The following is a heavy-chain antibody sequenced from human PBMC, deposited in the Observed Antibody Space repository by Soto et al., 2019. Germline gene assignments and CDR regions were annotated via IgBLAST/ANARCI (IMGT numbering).Heavy chain of an antibody. D-gene: IGHD7-27*01. CDR1: GDSVSSNSAA. J-gene: IGHJ3*02. V-gene: IGHV6-1*01. CDR2: TYYRSKWYN. CDR3: ARDNRNWGDAFDI. Sequence: SQTLSLTCAISGDSVSSNSAAWNWIRQSPSRGLEWLGRTYYRSKWYNYYAVSVKSRRTINPDTSKHQFSRQLNYLTPEDTAVDYCARDNRNWGDAFDIWGQGTMVTVSS.